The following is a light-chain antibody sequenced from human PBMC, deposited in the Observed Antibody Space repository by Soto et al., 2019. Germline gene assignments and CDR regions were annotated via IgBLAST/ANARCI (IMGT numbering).Light chain of an antibody. Sequence: QSVLTQPPSVSAAPGQRVTISCSGSSSNIGGNSVSWYQQLPVTAPKLLIYDDDKRPSGIPYRFSGSKSGTSATLGITGFQTGDEADYYCGSWDSRLSAYVFGPGTKVTVL. CDR3: GSWDSRLSAYV. J-gene: IGLJ1*01. CDR1: SSNIGGNS. CDR2: DDD. V-gene: IGLV1-51*01.